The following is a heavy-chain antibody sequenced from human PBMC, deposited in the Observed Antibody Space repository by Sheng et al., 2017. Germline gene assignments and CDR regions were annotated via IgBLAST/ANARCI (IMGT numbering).Heavy chain of an antibody. V-gene: IGHV1-69*01. CDR1: GGTFSSYA. Sequence: SGAEVKKPGSSVKVSCKASGGTFSSYAISWVRQAPGQGLEWMGGIIPIFGTANYAQKFQGRVTITADESTSTAYMELSSLRSEDTAVYYCAISMTPYSSAAYYYYGMDVWGQGTTVTVSS. CDR3: AISMTPYSSAAYYYYGMDV. CDR2: IIPIFGTA. J-gene: IGHJ6*02. D-gene: IGHD6-25*01.